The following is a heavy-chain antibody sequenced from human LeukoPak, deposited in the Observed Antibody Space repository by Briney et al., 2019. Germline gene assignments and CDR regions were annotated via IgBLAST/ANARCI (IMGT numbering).Heavy chain of an antibody. Sequence: NASETLSLTCTVSGGSISNSSYYWGWIRQPPGKGLEWIGSIYYSGSTYYNPSLKSRVTISVDTSKNQFSLKLSSVTAADTAVYYCARLPGRLGWFDPWGQGTLVTVSS. CDR3: ARLPGRLGWFDP. CDR1: GGSISNSSYY. D-gene: IGHD3-10*01. V-gene: IGHV4-39*07. CDR2: IYYSGST. J-gene: IGHJ5*02.